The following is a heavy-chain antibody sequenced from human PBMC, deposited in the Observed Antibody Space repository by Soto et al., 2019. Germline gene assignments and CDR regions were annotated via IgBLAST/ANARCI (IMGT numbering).Heavy chain of an antibody. Sequence: QITLKESGPTLVKPTQTLTLTCTFSGFSLSSSGVGVGWIRQPPGKALEWLALIYWDDDKRYSPSLKSRLTTTKDTSENQVVLKMTNMDPVDTATYYCTHRPVRGSYPYWGQGTLVTVSS. CDR2: IYWDDDK. V-gene: IGHV2-5*02. CDR1: GFSLSSSGVG. CDR3: THRPVRGSYPY. D-gene: IGHD1-26*01. J-gene: IGHJ4*02.